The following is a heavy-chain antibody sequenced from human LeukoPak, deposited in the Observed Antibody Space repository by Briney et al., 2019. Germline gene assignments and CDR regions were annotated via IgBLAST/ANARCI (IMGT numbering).Heavy chain of an antibody. CDR2: ISNDGGIA. CDR1: GFTFSSYV. D-gene: IGHD1-7*01. Sequence: GGSLRLSCAASGFTFSSYVMHWVRQAPGKGLEWVAAISNDGGIAGYGDSVRGRFTISRDQPKNTLYLQMNGLRPEDTAVYYCAKDAGTIWNYKNEAFEIWGQGTMVTVSS. CDR3: AKDAGTIWNYKNEAFEI. V-gene: IGHV3-30*01. J-gene: IGHJ3*02.